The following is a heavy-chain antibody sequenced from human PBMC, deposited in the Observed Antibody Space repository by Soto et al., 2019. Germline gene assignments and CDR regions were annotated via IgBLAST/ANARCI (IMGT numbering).Heavy chain of an antibody. CDR1: GFTFSSYA. V-gene: IGHV3-23*01. CDR2: ISGSGGST. D-gene: IGHD3-22*01. CDR3: AKLESYYYDSSGYYRNPTYYFDY. Sequence: GSLRLSCAASGFTFSSYAMSWVRQAPGKGLEWVSAISGSGGSTYYADSVKGRFTISRDNSKNTLYLQMNSLRAEDTAVYYCAKLESYYYDSSGYYRNPTYYFDYWGQGTLVTVSS. J-gene: IGHJ4*02.